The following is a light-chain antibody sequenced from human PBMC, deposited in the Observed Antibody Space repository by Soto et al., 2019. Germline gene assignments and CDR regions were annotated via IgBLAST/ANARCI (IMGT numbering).Light chain of an antibody. CDR3: QQRSNSVYT. CDR2: DAS. Sequence: MLTQSPATLSLSPGERVTLSCRASQSINNCLAWYQQKPGRAPRLLIYDASNRATGIPARFSGSGSGTDFTLTISSLEPEDFAVYYCQQRSNSVYTFGQGTKLEIK. J-gene: IGKJ2*01. CDR1: QSINNC. V-gene: IGKV3-11*01.